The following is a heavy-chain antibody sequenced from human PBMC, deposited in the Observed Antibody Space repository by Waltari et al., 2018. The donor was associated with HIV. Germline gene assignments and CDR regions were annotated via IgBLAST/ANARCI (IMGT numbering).Heavy chain of an antibody. V-gene: IGHV3-30*02. J-gene: IGHJ4*02. CDR2: INVDASSK. CDR3: AKTYSSSWYCDY. Sequence: QVQLVESGGGVVQPGGSLRLSCATSGFTFSCYAMPWVRQAPGKGLEWVALINVDASSKNYADSVKGRFTISRDNSKNTLYLQMNSLKVEDTAVYYCAKTYSSSWYCDYWGQGTPVTVSS. CDR1: GFTFSCYA. D-gene: IGHD6-13*01.